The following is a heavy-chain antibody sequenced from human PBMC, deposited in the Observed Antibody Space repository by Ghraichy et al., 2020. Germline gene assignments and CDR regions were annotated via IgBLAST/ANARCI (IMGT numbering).Heavy chain of an antibody. V-gene: IGHV1-3*01. CDR3: TRSTGYSSGWYAGGPAFDY. D-gene: IGHD6-19*01. CDR2: INSGNNDT. CDR1: GYTFTSYA. Sequence: ASVKVSCKASGYTFTSYAIHWVRQAPGQRLEWMGCINSGNNDTKYSQKFQGRVIITRDTSASTAYMELSSLRSEDTAVYYCTRSTGYSSGWYAGGPAFDYRGQGTVLTVS. J-gene: IGHJ4*02.